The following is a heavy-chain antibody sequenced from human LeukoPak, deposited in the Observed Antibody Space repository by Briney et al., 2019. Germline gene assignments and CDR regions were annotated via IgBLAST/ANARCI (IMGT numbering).Heavy chain of an antibody. CDR3: ARGADQYDYSNYRTDY. D-gene: IGHD4-11*01. CDR2: ISAYNGNT. CDR1: GYTFTSYG. J-gene: IGHJ4*02. V-gene: IGHV1-18*01. Sequence: ASVKVSCKASGYTFTSYGISWVRQAPGQGLEWMGWISAYNGNTNYAQKLQGRVTMTTDTSTCTAYMELRSLRSDDTAVYYCARGADQYDYSNYRTDYWGQGTLVTVSS.